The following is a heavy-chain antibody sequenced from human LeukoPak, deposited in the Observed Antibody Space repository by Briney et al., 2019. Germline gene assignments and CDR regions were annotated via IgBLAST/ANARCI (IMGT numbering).Heavy chain of an antibody. J-gene: IGHJ4*02. V-gene: IGHV3-30*02. D-gene: IGHD4-23*01. CDR1: GFTFNNYG. Sequence: GGSLRLSCAASGFTFNNYGMHWVRQVPGKGLEWVAFIRYDGSNKYYADSVKGRFTISRDNSKNTLYLQMNSLRAEDTAVYYCAKDRYGGKGVFDYWGQGTLVTVSS. CDR3: AKDRYGGKGVFDY. CDR2: IRYDGSNK.